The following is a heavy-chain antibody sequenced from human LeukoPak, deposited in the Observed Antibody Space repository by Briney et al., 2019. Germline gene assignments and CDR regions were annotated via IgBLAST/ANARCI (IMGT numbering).Heavy chain of an antibody. CDR3: VRGVSTTGWYNDAFDI. V-gene: IGHV3-64*01. J-gene: IGHJ3*02. D-gene: IGHD6-19*01. CDR1: GFTFSTYA. CDR2: ISTDGSIT. Sequence: PGGSLRLSCVASGFTFSTYAIHWVRQAPGKGLEYVSSISTDGSITSYAKSVKGRFSISRDNSKNTLYLQMGSLRAEDMAVYYCVRGVSTTGWYNDAFDIWGQGTMVTVSS.